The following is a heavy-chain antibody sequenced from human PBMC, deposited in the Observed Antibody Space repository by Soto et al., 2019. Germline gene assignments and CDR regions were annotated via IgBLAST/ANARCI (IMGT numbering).Heavy chain of an antibody. Sequence: ASVKVSCKASGYTFTSYDINWVRQATGQGLEWMGWMNPNSGNTGYAQKFQGRVTMTRNTSISTAYMELSSLRSEDTAVYYCARGPKAGHLGELSFDHDFDYWGQGTLVTVSS. CDR2: MNPNSGNT. CDR1: GYTFTSYD. D-gene: IGHD3-16*02. J-gene: IGHJ4*02. V-gene: IGHV1-8*01. CDR3: ARGPKAGHLGELSFDHDFDY.